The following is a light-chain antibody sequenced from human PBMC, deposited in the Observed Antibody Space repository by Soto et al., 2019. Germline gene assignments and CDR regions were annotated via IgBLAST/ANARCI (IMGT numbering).Light chain of an antibody. V-gene: IGLV2-8*01. Sequence: QSALTQPPSASGSPGQSVTISCTGTSSDVGGYNYVSWYQHHPGKAPKLMIYEVSKRPSGVPDRFSGSKSGNTASLTVSGLQAEDEADYYCHSYAGNNWVFGGGTKLTVL. J-gene: IGLJ3*02. CDR3: HSYAGNNWV. CDR2: EVS. CDR1: SSDVGGYNY.